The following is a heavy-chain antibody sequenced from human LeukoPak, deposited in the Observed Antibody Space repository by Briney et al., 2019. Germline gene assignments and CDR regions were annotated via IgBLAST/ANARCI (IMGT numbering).Heavy chain of an antibody. CDR3: ARGPYSYDSSGAFDI. J-gene: IGHJ3*02. V-gene: IGHV4-61*02. D-gene: IGHD3-22*01. CDR1: GDSISSGDYY. Sequence: SQTLSLTCTVSGDSISSGDYYWSWIRQPAGKELEWIGRISSSGSTNYNPSLKSRVTISVDTAKNQFSLKLSSVTAADTAVYFCARGPYSYDSSGAFDIWGQGTMVTVSS. CDR2: ISSSGST.